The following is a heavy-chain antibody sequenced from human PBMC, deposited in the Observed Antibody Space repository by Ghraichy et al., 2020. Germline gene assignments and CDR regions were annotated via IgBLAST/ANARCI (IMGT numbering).Heavy chain of an antibody. V-gene: IGHV3-74*01. CDR2: INSDGSST. D-gene: IGHD5-12*01. CDR1: GFTFSSYW. J-gene: IGHJ3*02. Sequence: GESLNISCAASGFTFSSYWMHWVRQAPGKGLVWVSRINSDGSSTSYADSVKGRFTISRDNAKNTLYLQMNSLRAEDTAVYYCARDSGYDAFPDAFDIWGQGTMVTVSS. CDR3: ARDSGYDAFPDAFDI.